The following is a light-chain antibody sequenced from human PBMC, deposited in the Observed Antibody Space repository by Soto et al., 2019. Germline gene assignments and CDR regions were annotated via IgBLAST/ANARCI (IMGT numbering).Light chain of an antibody. CDR3: QQYDELPLS. V-gene: IGKV1-33*01. CDR2: HAS. CDR1: QDITNY. Sequence: DIQMTQSPSSLSASVVDRVTITCQESQDITNYLNWYQQKPGKAPNLLIYHASSLQTGVPLRFSGSGSGTPFTFTISSLQPEDIGTYYCQQYDELPLSFGGGTKVEIK. J-gene: IGKJ4*01.